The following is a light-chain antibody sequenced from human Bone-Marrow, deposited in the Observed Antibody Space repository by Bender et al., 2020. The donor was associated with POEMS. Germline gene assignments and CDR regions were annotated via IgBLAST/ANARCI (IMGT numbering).Light chain of an antibody. CDR1: SSDVWSYNL. V-gene: IGLV2-23*01. Sequence: QSALTQPASMSGSPGQSITISCTGTSSDVWSYNLVSWYQHYPGKAPQLLIYDENKQRPWGTTSRPAAFTAGTAALMTISGHEAEDEDDYYCCYAAGNTWIFGAGTRVTVL. CDR3: CYAAGNTWI. CDR2: ENK. J-gene: IGLJ2*01.